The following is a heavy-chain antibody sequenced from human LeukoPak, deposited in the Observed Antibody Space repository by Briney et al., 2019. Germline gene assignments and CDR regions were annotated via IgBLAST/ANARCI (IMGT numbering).Heavy chain of an antibody. CDR1: GYTFSGYA. J-gene: IGHJ4*02. CDR3: ARSKYSSGWYDHSIRVY. V-gene: IGHV1-3*01. Sequence: ASAKLACKASGYTFSGYAVRCVRQAPRERLEWMGWINAGNGNTKYSQKLQGRVTITRDTAASTAYMELSSLRSEDTAVYYCARSKYSSGWYDHSIRVYWGQGPLVTVS. D-gene: IGHD6-19*01. CDR2: INAGNGNT.